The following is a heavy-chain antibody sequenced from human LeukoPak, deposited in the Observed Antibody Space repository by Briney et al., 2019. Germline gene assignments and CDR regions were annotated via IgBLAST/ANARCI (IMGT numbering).Heavy chain of an antibody. CDR3: ARVEYSSSLYYYYYYGMDV. CDR1: GGSISSGGYY. CDR2: IYYSGST. D-gene: IGHD6-6*01. V-gene: IGHV4-31*03. Sequence: SQTLSLTCTVSGGSISSGGYYWSWIRQHPGKGLEWIGYIYYSGSTYYNPSLKNRVTISVDTSKNQFSLKLSSVTAADTAVYYCARVEYSSSLYYYYYYGMDVWGQGTTVTVSS. J-gene: IGHJ6*02.